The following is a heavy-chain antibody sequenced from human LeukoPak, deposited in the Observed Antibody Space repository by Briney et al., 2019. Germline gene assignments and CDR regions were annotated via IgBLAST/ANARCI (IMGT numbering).Heavy chain of an antibody. J-gene: IGHJ4*02. CDR1: GFTFSSYW. CDR2: IKQDGSEK. D-gene: IGHD3-22*01. CDR3: AGARGYYYDSSGYYPLHY. V-gene: IGHV3-7*01. Sequence: PGGSLRLSCAASGFTFSSYWMSWVRQAPGKGLEWVANIKQDGSEKYYVDSVKGRFTISRDNAKNSLYLQMNSLRAEDTAVYYCAGARGYYYDSSGYYPLHYWGQGTLVTVSS.